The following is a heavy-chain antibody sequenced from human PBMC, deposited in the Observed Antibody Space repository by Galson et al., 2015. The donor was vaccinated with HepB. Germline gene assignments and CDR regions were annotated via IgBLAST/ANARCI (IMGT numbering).Heavy chain of an antibody. CDR1: GGTFSSYA. D-gene: IGHD3-22*01. V-gene: IGHV1-69*13. J-gene: IGHJ3*02. CDR2: IIPIFGTA. Sequence: SVKVSCKASGGTFSSYAISWVRQAPGQGLEWMGGIIPIFGTANYAQKFQGRVTITADESTSTAYMELSSLRSEDTAVYYCARDPHYYDSSGYYYDAFDIWGQGTMVTVSS. CDR3: ARDPHYYDSSGYYYDAFDI.